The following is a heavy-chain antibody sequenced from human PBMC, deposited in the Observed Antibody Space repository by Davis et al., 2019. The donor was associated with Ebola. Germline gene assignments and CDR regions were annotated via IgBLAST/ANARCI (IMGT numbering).Heavy chain of an antibody. D-gene: IGHD4-17*01. CDR2: VYYTGST. CDR3: ARETTYGDGAFDI. J-gene: IGHJ3*02. CDR1: GDSISSNSYY. V-gene: IGHV4-39*02. Sequence: SETLSLTCSLSGDSISSNSYYWGWIRQPPGRGLEWIGSVYYTGSTYYKSSLKSRVTVSVDTSKNQFSLRLSSVTAADTAVYYCARETTYGDGAFDIWGQGTMATVSS.